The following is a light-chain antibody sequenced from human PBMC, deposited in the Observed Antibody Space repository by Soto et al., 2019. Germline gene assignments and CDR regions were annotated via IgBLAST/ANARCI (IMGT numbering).Light chain of an antibody. CDR1: SSNIGSNT. CDR3: AAWDDSLNVPYV. J-gene: IGLJ1*01. CDR2: SNN. V-gene: IGLV1-44*01. Sequence: QSVLTRPPSASGTPGQRVTISCSGSSSNIGSNTVNWYQQLPGTAPKLLIYSNNQRPSGVPDRFSGSKSGTSASLAISGLQSEDEADYYCAAWDDSLNVPYVFGTGTKVTVL.